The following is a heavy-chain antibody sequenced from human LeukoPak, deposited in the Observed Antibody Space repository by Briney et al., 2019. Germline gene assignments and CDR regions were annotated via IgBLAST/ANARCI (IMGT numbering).Heavy chain of an antibody. D-gene: IGHD3-3*01. Sequence: SETLSLTCTVSGGSISSSSYYWGWIRQPPGKGLEWIGSIYYSGSTYYNPSLKSRVTISVDTSKNQFSLKLSSVTAADTAVYYCAWQSITIFGVVPARAFDIWGQGTMVTVSS. V-gene: IGHV4-39*01. CDR2: IYYSGST. CDR3: AWQSITIFGVVPARAFDI. J-gene: IGHJ3*02. CDR1: GGSISSSSYY.